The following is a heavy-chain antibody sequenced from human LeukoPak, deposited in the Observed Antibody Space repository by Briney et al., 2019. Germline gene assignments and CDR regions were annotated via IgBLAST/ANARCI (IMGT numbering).Heavy chain of an antibody. CDR1: GFSLTTTGVA. Sequence: SGPTLVNPTQTLTLTCSFSGFSLTTTGVAVGWIRQPSVKALEWLALIFWDDDKKYSPSLKSRVTITKDTSNNQVVLIITNVDPVDTATYHCVHRQTGSTSFDYWGQGTLVIVSS. D-gene: IGHD1-1*01. J-gene: IGHJ4*02. CDR3: VHRQTGSTSFDY. CDR2: IFWDDDK. V-gene: IGHV2-5*02.